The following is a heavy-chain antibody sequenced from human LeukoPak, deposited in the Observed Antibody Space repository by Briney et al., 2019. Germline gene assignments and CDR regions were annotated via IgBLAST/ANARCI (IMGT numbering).Heavy chain of an antibody. Sequence: GGSLRLSCAASGFTFSNAWMSWVRQAPGKGLEWVGRIKSKTDGGTTDYAAPVKGRFTISRDDSKNTLHLQMNSLKTEDTAVYYCTTASPPAYCGGDRYSGDAFDIWGQGTMVTVSS. CDR1: GFTFSNAW. CDR2: IKSKTDGGTT. J-gene: IGHJ3*02. CDR3: TTASPPAYCGGDRYSGDAFDI. V-gene: IGHV3-15*01. D-gene: IGHD2-21*02.